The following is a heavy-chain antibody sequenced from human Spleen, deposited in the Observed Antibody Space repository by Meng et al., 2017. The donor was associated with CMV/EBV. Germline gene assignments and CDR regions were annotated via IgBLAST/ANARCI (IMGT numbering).Heavy chain of an antibody. CDR3: ARDPYFDY. CDR2: INPNSGGT. Sequence: ASVKVSCKASGYTFTGYYLHWVRQAPGQGLEWMGWINPNSGGTHYAQKFQGRVTMTRDTSVNTAYMELTRLRSDDTAVYYCARDPYFDYWGQGTLVTVSS. V-gene: IGHV1-2*02. CDR1: GYTFTGYY. J-gene: IGHJ4*02.